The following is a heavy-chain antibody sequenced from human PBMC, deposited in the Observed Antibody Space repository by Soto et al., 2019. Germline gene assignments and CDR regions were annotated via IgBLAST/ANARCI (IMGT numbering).Heavy chain of an antibody. CDR1: GYSFTSYW. CDR2: IDPSDSYT. J-gene: IGHJ1*01. V-gene: IGHV5-10-1*03. CDR3: VRHYSSSWYAIKYFQH. Sequence: EVQLVQSGAEVKKPGESLRISCKGSGYSFTSYWISWVRQMPGKGLEWMGRIDPSDSYTNYSPSFQGHVTISADKSISTAYLQWSSLKASDTAMYYCVRHYSSSWYAIKYFQHWGQGTLVTVSS. D-gene: IGHD6-13*01.